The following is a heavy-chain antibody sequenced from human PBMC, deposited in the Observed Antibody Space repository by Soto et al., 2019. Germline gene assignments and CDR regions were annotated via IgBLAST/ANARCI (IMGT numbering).Heavy chain of an antibody. D-gene: IGHD3-22*01. Sequence: PVRSLRLSCAASGFTLSSYGMHWVRQAPGNGLEWVAVIWYDGSNKYYADSVKGRFTISRDNSKNTLYLQMNSLRAEDTAVYYCAKNPGYYYDSTGYHFDYWGQGTLVTVSS. CDR2: IWYDGSNK. CDR3: AKNPGYYYDSTGYHFDY. J-gene: IGHJ4*02. V-gene: IGHV3-33*06. CDR1: GFTLSSYG.